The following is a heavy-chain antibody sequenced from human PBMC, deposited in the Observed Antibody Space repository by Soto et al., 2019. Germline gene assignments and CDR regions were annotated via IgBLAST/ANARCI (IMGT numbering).Heavy chain of an antibody. D-gene: IGHD3-9*01. J-gene: IGHJ6*01. Sequence: GESLKISCKGSGYSFTSYWIIWVRQMPGKXLEWMGRIDPSDSYTNYSPSFQGHGTIPADKSISTAYLQWSSQKASDTAMYYCARLDPAYDDTLTGYWKNYYYGKDVWGQGPPVTASS. CDR2: IDPSDSYT. V-gene: IGHV5-10-1*01. CDR3: ARLDPAYDDTLTGYWKNYYYGKDV. CDR1: GYSFTSYW.